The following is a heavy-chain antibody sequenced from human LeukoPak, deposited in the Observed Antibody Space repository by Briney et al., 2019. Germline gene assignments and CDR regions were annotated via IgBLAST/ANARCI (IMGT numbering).Heavy chain of an antibody. D-gene: IGHD4-11*01. Sequence: PGGSLRLSCAASGLTFSSHWMHWVRQAPGKGLEWVSYISSSSSYTNYADSVKGRFTISRDNAKNSLYLQMNSLRAEDTAVYYCARAPHYSNYGPYYYGMDVWGQGTTVTVSS. J-gene: IGHJ6*02. CDR2: ISSSSSYT. CDR3: ARAPHYSNYGPYYYGMDV. V-gene: IGHV3-21*05. CDR1: GLTFSSHW.